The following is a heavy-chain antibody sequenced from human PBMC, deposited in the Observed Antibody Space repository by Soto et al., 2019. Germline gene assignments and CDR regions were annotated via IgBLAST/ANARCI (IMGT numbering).Heavy chain of an antibody. V-gene: IGHV4-30-4*01. J-gene: IGHJ4*02. CDR2: IYHTGST. Sequence: SETLSLTCTVSGGSMSRGDYYWSWIRQPPGKGLEWIGFIYHTGSTYYSPSLKNRVAISVDTSKNQFSLKLSSVTAADTAVYYCARHRPGSGGSCYDYWGQGTLVTVSS. CDR1: GGSMSRGDYY. D-gene: IGHD2-15*01. CDR3: ARHRPGSGGSCYDY.